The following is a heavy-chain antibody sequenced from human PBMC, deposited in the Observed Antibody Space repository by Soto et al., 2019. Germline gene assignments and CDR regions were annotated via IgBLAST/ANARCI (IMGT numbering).Heavy chain of an antibody. J-gene: IGHJ4*02. CDR2: ISSSSSTI. D-gene: IGHD6-13*01. Sequence: GGSLRLSCAASGFTFSSYSMNWVRQAPGKGLEWVSYISSSSSTIYYADSVKGRFTISRDNAKNTLYLQMNSLRAEDTAVYYCARQDYSTTWYLNYWGQGTLVTVSS. CDR3: ARQDYSTTWYLNY. CDR1: GFTFSSYS. V-gene: IGHV3-48*01.